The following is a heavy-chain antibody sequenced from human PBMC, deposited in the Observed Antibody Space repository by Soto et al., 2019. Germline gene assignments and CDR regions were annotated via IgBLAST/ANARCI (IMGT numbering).Heavy chain of an antibody. CDR2: ISVSGDIT. Sequence: VQLLESGGGLEQPGGSLRLSCAASGFTFSSYAMSWVRQAPGKGLEWVSMISVSGDITYYADSVKGRLTMSRDKCKKTLYLQMNSLRGAASALYYCAKGVVAAATNRPSDYWGRGTLVTVSS. D-gene: IGHD2-15*01. J-gene: IGHJ4*02. CDR1: GFTFSSYA. CDR3: AKGVVAAATNRPSDY. V-gene: IGHV3-23*01.